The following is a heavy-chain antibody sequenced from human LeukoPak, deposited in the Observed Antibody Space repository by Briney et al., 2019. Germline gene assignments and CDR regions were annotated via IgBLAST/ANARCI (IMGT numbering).Heavy chain of an antibody. J-gene: IGHJ3*02. CDR3: TRLVPSEYAFDI. CDR2: IKNRADSYAT. Sequence: PGGSLRLSCAASRFIFSGSAIHWVRQASGKGLEWVGRIKNRADSYATAYAASVKGRFTISRDDSKNTAYLQMNSLKTEDTAVYYCTRLVPSEYAFDIWGQGTMVTVSS. CDR1: RFIFSGSA. V-gene: IGHV3-73*01. D-gene: IGHD3-10*01.